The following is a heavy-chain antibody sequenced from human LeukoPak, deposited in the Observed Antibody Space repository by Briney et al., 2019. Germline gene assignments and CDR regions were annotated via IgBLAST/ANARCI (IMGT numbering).Heavy chain of an antibody. V-gene: IGHV3-23*01. CDR1: GFTFRSSW. D-gene: IGHD4-17*01. Sequence: GGSLRLSCAASGFTFRSSWMHWVRQAPGKGLEWVSGISGSGGSTYYADSVKGRFTISRDNSKDTLYLQMNSLRAEDTAVYYCAKGYGDYGGALDYWGQGALVTVSS. CDR3: AKGYGDYGGALDY. J-gene: IGHJ4*02. CDR2: ISGSGGST.